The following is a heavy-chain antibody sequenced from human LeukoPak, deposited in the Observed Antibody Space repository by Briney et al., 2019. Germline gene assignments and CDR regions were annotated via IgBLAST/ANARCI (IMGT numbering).Heavy chain of an antibody. CDR2: ISSSGSDT. Sequence: GGSLRLSCAASGLTFSSYAMSWVRQAPGKGLEWVSSISSSGSDTYYADSVKGRFTISRDNSKNTLYLQMNSLRAEDTAVYYCAKDHEAPYSSSWHLAEYFQHWGQGTLVTVSS. J-gene: IGHJ1*01. D-gene: IGHD6-13*01. CDR3: AKDHEAPYSSSWHLAEYFQH. V-gene: IGHV3-23*01. CDR1: GLTFSSYA.